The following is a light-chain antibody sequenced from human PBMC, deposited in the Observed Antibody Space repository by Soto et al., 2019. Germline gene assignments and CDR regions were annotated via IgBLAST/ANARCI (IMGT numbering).Light chain of an antibody. V-gene: IGLV2-23*02. J-gene: IGLJ3*02. Sequence: QSALTQPASVSGSPGQSITISCTGTSSDIGRYNLVSWYQQHPGKPPKLMIYEATKRPSGVSNRFSGSKSGNTASLTISGLQAEDEADYYCSLYASTNTVRFGGGTKVTVL. CDR2: EAT. CDR1: SSDIGRYNL. CDR3: SLYASTNTVR.